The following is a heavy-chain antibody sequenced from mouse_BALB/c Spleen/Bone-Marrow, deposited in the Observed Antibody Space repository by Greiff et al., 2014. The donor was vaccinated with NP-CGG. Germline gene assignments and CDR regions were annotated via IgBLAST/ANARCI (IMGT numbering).Heavy chain of an antibody. CDR1: GYAFSAYW. D-gene: IGHD1-1*01. J-gene: IGHJ2*01. Sequence: VQLQQSGAELVRPGSSVKISCKASGYAFSAYWMIWVKQRPGQGLEWIGQIYPGDGDTNYNGKFKGKAILTADKSSSTAYMQLSSLTSEDSAVYFCARSGYGSNYDYWGQGTTLTVSS. CDR3: ARSGYGSNYDY. V-gene: IGHV1-80*01. CDR2: IYPGDGDT.